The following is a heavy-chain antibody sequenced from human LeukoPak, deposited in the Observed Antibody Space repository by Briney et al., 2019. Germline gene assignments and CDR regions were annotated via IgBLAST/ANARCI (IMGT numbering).Heavy chain of an antibody. Sequence: SETPSLTCAVSGGSISSGGYSWSWIRQPPGKGLEWIGYIYHSGSTYYNPSLKSRVTISVDRSKNQFSLKLSSVTAADTAVYYCARFPSTSSVPYYYGMDVWGQGTTVTVSS. CDR3: ARFPSTSSVPYYYGMDV. D-gene: IGHD2-2*01. CDR1: GGSISSGGYS. V-gene: IGHV4-30-2*01. J-gene: IGHJ6*02. CDR2: IYHSGST.